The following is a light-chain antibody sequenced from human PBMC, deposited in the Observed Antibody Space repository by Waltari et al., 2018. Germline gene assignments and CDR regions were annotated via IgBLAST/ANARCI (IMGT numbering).Light chain of an antibody. CDR3: QQYYTSPALT. Sequence: DIVMTQSPDSLAAPLGERATITCKSPQSVFHRSNIRNHLAWYHHKRGQPPKLIIYWASTRESGVPDRFSGSGSGTDFTLTINSLQPEDAAVYYCQQYYTSPALTFGGGTTVEIK. J-gene: IGKJ4*01. V-gene: IGKV4-1*01. CDR2: WAS. CDR1: QSVFHRSNIRNH.